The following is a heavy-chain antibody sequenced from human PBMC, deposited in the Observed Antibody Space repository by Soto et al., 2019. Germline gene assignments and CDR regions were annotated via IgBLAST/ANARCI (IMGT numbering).Heavy chain of an antibody. D-gene: IGHD3-22*01. V-gene: IGHV3-30-3*01. CDR3: ARLSPDSTYFDY. J-gene: IGHJ4*02. CDR2: ISYDGSNK. Sequence: GGSLRLSCAASGFTFSSYAMHWVRQAPGKGLEWVAVISYDGSNKYYADSVKGRFTIPRDNSKNTLYLQMNSLRAEDTAVYYCARLSPDSTYFDYWGQGTLVTVSS. CDR1: GFTFSSYA.